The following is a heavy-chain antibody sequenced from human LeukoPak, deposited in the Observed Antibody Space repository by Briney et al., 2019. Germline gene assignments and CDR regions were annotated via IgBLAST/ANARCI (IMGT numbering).Heavy chain of an antibody. V-gene: IGHV3-43*02. D-gene: IGHD3-10*01. CDR3: AKDQSGSDYHYGMDV. Sequence: GGSLRLSCAASGFTFDDYAMHWVRQAPGKGLEWVSLISGDGGSTYYADSVKGRFTISRDNSKNTLYLQMNSLRAEDTAVYYCAKDQSGSDYHYGMDVWGQGTTVTVSS. CDR1: GFTFDDYA. CDR2: ISGDGGST. J-gene: IGHJ6*02.